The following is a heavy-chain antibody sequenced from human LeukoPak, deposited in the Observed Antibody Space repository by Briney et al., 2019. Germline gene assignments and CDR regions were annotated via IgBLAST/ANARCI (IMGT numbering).Heavy chain of an antibody. CDR2: IIPIFGTA. CDR1: GDTFSSYA. D-gene: IGHD3-10*01. CDR3: ARSHYYGSGSSRIYYMDV. Sequence: GASVKVSCKASGDTFSSYAISWVRQAPGQGLEWMGGIIPIFGTANYAQKFQGRVTITADKSTSTAYMELSSLRSDDTAVYYCARSHYYGSGSSRIYYMDVWGKGTTVTVSS. J-gene: IGHJ6*03. V-gene: IGHV1-69*06.